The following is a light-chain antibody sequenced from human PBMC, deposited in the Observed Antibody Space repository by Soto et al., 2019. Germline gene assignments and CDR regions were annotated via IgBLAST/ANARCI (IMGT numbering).Light chain of an antibody. CDR1: QSVGVN. V-gene: IGKV3-15*01. CDR3: QQHTNWPT. CDR2: AAS. Sequence: VMTQSPATLSVSPGESATLSCRASQSVGVNLVWYQQRPGQPPSLVIYAASTRAAGVPARFGGSGSGTEFTLTISSRQSGDFAGYYCQQHTNWPTLGQGTKLEIK. J-gene: IGKJ2*01.